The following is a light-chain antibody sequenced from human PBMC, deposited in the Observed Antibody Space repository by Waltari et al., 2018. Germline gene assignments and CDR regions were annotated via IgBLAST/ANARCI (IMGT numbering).Light chain of an antibody. J-gene: IGKJ3*01. CDR3: QQRSNWLFT. Sequence: EIVLTQSPATLSLSPGESATLSCRASQSVTRYLAWYQQKPGQAPRLLIYDASNRATGIPARFSGSGSGTDFTLTISSLEPEDFAVYYCQQRSNWLFTFGPGTKVGLK. V-gene: IGKV3-11*01. CDR2: DAS. CDR1: QSVTRY.